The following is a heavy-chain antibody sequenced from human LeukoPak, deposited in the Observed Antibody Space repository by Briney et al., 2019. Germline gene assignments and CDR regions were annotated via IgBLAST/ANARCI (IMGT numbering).Heavy chain of an antibody. V-gene: IGHV3-23*01. CDR3: ARGPDYDILADYFDY. CDR2: ISGSGGRT. Sequence: GGSLRLSCAASGFIFRTFGMSWVRQAPGKGLEWVSTISGSGGRTFYADSVKGRFTISRDNSKNTLYLQMNSLRPEDTAVYYCARGPDYDILADYFDYWGQGTLVTVSS. CDR1: GFIFRTFG. D-gene: IGHD3-9*01. J-gene: IGHJ4*02.